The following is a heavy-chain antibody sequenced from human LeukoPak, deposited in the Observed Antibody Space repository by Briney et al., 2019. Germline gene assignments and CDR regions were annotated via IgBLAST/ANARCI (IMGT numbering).Heavy chain of an antibody. CDR3: AREWSYGDYEGRVY. D-gene: IGHD4-17*01. V-gene: IGHV1-69*04. J-gene: IGHJ4*02. Sequence: SVKVSCKASGGTFSSYAISWVRQAPGQGLEWMGRVIPILGIANYAQKFQGRVTITADKSTSTAYMELSSLRSEDTAVYYCAREWSYGDYEGRVYWGQGTLVTVSS. CDR1: GGTFSSYA. CDR2: VIPILGIA.